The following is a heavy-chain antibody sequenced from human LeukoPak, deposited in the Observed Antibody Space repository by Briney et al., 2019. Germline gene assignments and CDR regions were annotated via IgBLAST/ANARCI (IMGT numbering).Heavy chain of an antibody. D-gene: IGHD3-10*01. CDR2: TSYTGST. CDR3: ARDDYRGVTNFDP. Sequence: KPSETLSLTCTVSGGSISPYFWSWMRQTPGKGLEWIGYTSYTGSTNYNPALKSRVTISVDTSENQFSLQLTSVTAADTAVYYCARDDYRGVTNFDPWGQGTLVTVSS. V-gene: IGHV4-59*01. CDR1: GGSISPYF. J-gene: IGHJ5*02.